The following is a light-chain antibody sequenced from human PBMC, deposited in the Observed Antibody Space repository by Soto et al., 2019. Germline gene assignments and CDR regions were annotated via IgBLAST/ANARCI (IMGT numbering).Light chain of an antibody. V-gene: IGLV1-44*01. CDR3: ATWDDSLRGYV. J-gene: IGLJ1*01. CDR2: SNN. CDR1: RSNIGRNT. Sequence: QSVLTQPPSASGTPGQRVTISCSGRRSNIGRNTVNWYQQLPGTAPKLLIRSNNQRPSGVPGRFSGSKSGTPASLAISGLQSEDEADYYCATWDDSLRGYVFGPGTKVTVL.